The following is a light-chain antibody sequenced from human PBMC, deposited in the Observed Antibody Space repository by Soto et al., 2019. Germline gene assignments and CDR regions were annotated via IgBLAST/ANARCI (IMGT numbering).Light chain of an antibody. V-gene: IGLV2-14*01. CDR1: SSDVGGYNY. Sequence: QSVLTQAASVSGSPGQSITLSCTGMSSDVGGYNYVSWYQHHPGKAPKLLIYEFTNRPSGVSTRFSGSKSGNTASLTISGLQAEDEADYFCCSYTSGSTPYVFGTGTKVTVL. J-gene: IGLJ1*01. CDR2: EFT. CDR3: CSYTSGSTPYV.